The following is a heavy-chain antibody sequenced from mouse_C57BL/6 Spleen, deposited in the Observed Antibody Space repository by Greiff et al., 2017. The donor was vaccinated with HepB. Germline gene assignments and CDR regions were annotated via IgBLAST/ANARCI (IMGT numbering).Heavy chain of an antibody. CDR3: AMPSVAPAY. J-gene: IGHJ3*01. CDR2: ISSGSSTI. D-gene: IGHD1-1*01. V-gene: IGHV5-17*01. CDR1: GFTFRDYG. Sequence: EVKLVESGGCLFQPLGSLPLPCAASGFTFRDYGLHWVRQAPEKGLDWVAYISSGSSTIYYADTVKGRFTISRDNAKNTLFLQMTSLRSEDTAMYYCAMPSVAPAYWGEGTLVTVSA.